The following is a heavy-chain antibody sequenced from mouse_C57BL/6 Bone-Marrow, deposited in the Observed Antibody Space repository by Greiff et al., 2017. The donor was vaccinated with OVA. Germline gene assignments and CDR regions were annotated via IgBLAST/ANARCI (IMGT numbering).Heavy chain of an antibody. CDR3: ARSSWAPYAMDY. CDR2: IDPEDGET. V-gene: IGHV14-2*01. D-gene: IGHD4-1*01. J-gene: IGHJ4*01. CDR1: GFHIKDSY. Sequence: EVQVVESGAALVKPGASVQLSCPASGFHIKDSYMHWVQQRPEPGLSWIGRIDPEDGETKYAPKFQGKATITADTSSNTAYLQLSSLTSEDTAVYYCARSSWAPYAMDYWGQGTSVTVSS.